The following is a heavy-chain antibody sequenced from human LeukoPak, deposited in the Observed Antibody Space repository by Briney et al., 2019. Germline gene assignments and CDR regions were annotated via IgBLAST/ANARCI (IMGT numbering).Heavy chain of an antibody. D-gene: IGHD6-25*01. CDR1: GFTFSSHW. CDR3: ARGSGIITGIDE. J-gene: IGHJ4*02. CDR2: IKDDGSHT. V-gene: IGHV3-74*01. Sequence: GGSLRLSCAASGFTFSSHWMHWVRQAPGKGLVWVSRIKDDGSHTNYADSVKGRFTIPRDNAKNMLSLQMNSLRAEDTAVYYCARGSGIITGIDEWGQGTLVTVSS.